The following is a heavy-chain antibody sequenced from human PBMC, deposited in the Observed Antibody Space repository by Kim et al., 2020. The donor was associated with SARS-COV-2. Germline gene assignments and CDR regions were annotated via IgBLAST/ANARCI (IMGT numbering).Heavy chain of an antibody. J-gene: IGHJ4*02. CDR1: GFTFSSYG. V-gene: IGHV3-30*18. Sequence: GSLRLSCAASGFTFSSYGMHWVRQAPGKGLEWVALISYGGSNKYYADSVKGRFTISRDNSKNTLYLQMNSLRAEDTAVYYCAKESGFDYWGQGTLVTVSS. CDR3: AKESGFDY. CDR2: ISYGGSNK.